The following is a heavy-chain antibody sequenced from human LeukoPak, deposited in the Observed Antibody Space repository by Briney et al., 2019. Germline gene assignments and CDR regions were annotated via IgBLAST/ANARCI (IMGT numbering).Heavy chain of an antibody. V-gene: IGHV1-8*03. J-gene: IGHJ3*02. CDR3: ARGGEYQLLAKAFDI. CDR1: GYTFTSYY. D-gene: IGHD2-2*01. CDR2: MNPNSGNT. Sequence: ASVKVSCKASGYTFTSYYMHWVRQATGQGLEWMGWMNPNSGNTGYAQKFQGRVTITRNTSISTAYMELSSLRSEDTAVYYCARGGEYQLLAKAFDIWGQGTMVTVSS.